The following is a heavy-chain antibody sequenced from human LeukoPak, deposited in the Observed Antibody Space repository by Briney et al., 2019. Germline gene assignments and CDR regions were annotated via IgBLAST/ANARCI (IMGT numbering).Heavy chain of an antibody. CDR3: ARAYTSSCRWFDP. CDR1: GGSISSGGYY. V-gene: IGHV4-31*03. CDR2: IYYSGST. Sequence: PSETLSLTCTVSGGSISSGGYYWSWIRQHPGKGLEWTGYIYYSGSTYYNPSLKSRVTISVGTSKNQFSLKLSSVTAADTAVYYCARAYTSSCRWFDPWGQGTLVTVSS. J-gene: IGHJ5*02. D-gene: IGHD6-13*01.